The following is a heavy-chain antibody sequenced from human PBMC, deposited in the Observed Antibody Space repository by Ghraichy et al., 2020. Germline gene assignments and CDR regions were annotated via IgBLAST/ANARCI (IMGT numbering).Heavy chain of an antibody. J-gene: IGHJ5*02. CDR1: GFSLSTSGVG. CDR2: IYWNDDK. D-gene: IGHD5-18*01. CDR3: AHRRGSYGPPEA. V-gene: IGHV2-5*01. Sequence: SGPTLVKPTQTLTLTCTFSGFSLSTSGVGVGWIRQPPGKALEWLALIYWNDDKRYSPSLKRRLTITKDTSKNQVVLTMTNMDPVDTATYYCAHRRGSYGPPEAWGQGTLVAVSS.